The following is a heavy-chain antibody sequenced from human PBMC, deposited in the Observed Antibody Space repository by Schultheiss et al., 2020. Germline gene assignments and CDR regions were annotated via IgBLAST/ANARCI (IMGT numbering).Heavy chain of an antibody. CDR1: GGSFSGYY. CDR3: ARGSLLWFGELQNYYYYGMDV. J-gene: IGHJ6*02. Sequence: SQTLSLTCAVYGGSFSGYYWSWIRQPPGKGLEWIGYIYYSGSTNYNPSLKSRVTISVDTSKNQFSLKLSSVTAADTAVYYCARGSLLWFGELQNYYYYGMDVWGQGTTVTVSS. CDR2: IYYSGST. V-gene: IGHV4-59*12. D-gene: IGHD3-10*01.